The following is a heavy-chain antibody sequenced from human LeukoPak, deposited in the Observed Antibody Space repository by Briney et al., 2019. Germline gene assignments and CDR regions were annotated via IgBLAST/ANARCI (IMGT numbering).Heavy chain of an antibody. CDR3: ARVYSDGYNSYFDY. CDR2: ISSSSRYT. CDR1: GLTFSDYY. V-gene: IGHV3-11*05. D-gene: IGHD5-24*01. Sequence: GGSLRLSCAASGLTFSDYYMSWIRQAPGEGLEWVSYISSSSRYTNYADSVKGRFTISRDNAKNSLYLQMNSLRAEDTAVYYCARVYSDGYNSYFDYWGQGTLVTVSS. J-gene: IGHJ4*02.